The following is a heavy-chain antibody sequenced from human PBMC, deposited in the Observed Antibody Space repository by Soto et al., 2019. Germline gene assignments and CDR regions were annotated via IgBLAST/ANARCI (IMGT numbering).Heavy chain of an antibody. CDR3: AHRRLGSGGWSNGDFDY. V-gene: IGHV2-5*02. D-gene: IGHD1-26*01. Sequence: QITLRASGPTQLKSTETLTLTCTFSGFSLRSSGVGVGWIRQSQGNALEWLAFIYWDDDKFYSPSLKDRLTITKDTSKNRLVLSLTYMDPVDTGTYFCAHRRLGSGGWSNGDFDYWGPGTVVPVFS. CDR1: GFSLRSSGVG. J-gene: IGHJ4*02. CDR2: IYWDDDK.